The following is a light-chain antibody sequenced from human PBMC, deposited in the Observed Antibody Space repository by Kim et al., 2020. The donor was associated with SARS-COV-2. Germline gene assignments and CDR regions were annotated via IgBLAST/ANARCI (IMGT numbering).Light chain of an antibody. V-gene: IGLV6-57*03. CDR3: QSYDTTAVV. J-gene: IGLJ2*01. CDR1: GGIVINHY. Sequence: TLSAPRSGGIVINHYVDLFHHRPGAAPTTVIYVDNQRPSGVASRFSGSIDSASKSASLTTSVLKSEDDAVYYCQSYDTTAVVFGGGTQLTVL. CDR2: VDN.